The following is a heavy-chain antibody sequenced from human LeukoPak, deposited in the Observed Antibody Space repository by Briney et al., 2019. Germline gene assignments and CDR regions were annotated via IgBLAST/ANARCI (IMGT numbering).Heavy chain of an antibody. CDR3: ARVSQRIAVAVGGYYYYYMDV. D-gene: IGHD6-19*01. V-gene: IGHV4-4*07. CDR2: IYTSGST. Sequence: SETLSLTCTVSGGSISSYYWSWIRQPAGKGLEWIGRIYTSGSTNYNPSLKSRVTMSVDTSKNQFSLKLSSVTAADTAVYYCARVSQRIAVAVGGYYYYYMDVWGKGTTVTISS. J-gene: IGHJ6*03. CDR1: GGSISSYY.